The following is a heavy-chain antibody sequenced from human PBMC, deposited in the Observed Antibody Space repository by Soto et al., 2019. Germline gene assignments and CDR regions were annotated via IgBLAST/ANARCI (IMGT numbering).Heavy chain of an antibody. V-gene: IGHV1-8*01. Sequence: ASVKGSCKASGYTFTSYDINWVRQATGQGLEWIGWMNPNSGNTGYAQKFQGRVTMTRNTCISTAYMELSSLRSEDTAVYYCARGDNYDFWSGYYSYYYYYGMDVWGQGTTVTVSS. CDR1: GYTFTSYD. D-gene: IGHD3-3*01. CDR3: ARGDNYDFWSGYYSYYYYYGMDV. CDR2: MNPNSGNT. J-gene: IGHJ6*02.